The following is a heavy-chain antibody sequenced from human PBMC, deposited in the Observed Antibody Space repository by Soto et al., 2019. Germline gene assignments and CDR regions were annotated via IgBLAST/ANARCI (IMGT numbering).Heavy chain of an antibody. CDR1: GYIFTSYV. Sequence: QVQLVQSGAEVKKPGASVKDSCKASGYIFTSYVMEWVRQAPGQRLEWMGWINAGNGNTKYSQKFQGRVTITRDTSANTAYMELSSLRSEDTAVYYCARSAPPIDYWGQGTLVTVSS. CDR2: INAGNGNT. CDR3: ARSAPPIDY. V-gene: IGHV1-3*01. J-gene: IGHJ4*02.